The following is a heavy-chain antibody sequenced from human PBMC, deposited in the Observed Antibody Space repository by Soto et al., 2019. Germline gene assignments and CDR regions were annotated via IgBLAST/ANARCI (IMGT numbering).Heavy chain of an antibody. J-gene: IGHJ3*01. D-gene: IGHD3-22*01. Sequence: LXLSCSASGFTFSNYAMSWVRQSPGKGLECVSGVSSTGTSPYYAGSVQGRFTISRDSSKNMFYLQMKSLRAEDTAIYYCAKARPSGGYYYVEAFDVSGQGTMVTVSS. V-gene: IGHV3-23*01. CDR2: VSSTGTSP. CDR3: AKARPSGGYYYVEAFDV. CDR1: GFTFSNYA.